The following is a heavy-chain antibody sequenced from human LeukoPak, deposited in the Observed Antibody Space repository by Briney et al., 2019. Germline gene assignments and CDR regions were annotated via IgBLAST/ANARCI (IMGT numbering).Heavy chain of an antibody. CDR3: AKDRNAWPTNFDS. V-gene: IGHV3-23*01. D-gene: IGHD5-24*01. CDR2: IGSSGGTT. CDR1: RFTFSTYA. J-gene: IGHJ4*02. Sequence: GGSLRLSCAASRFTFSTYAVNWVRQAPGKGREGVSAIGSSGGTTYYADSVKGRFSISRDNSKKTLYLRMNSLRAEDTAIYYCAKDRNAWPTNFDSWGQGTLVTVSA.